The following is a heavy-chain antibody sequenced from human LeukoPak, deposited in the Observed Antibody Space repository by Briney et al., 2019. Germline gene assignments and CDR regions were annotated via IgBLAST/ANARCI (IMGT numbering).Heavy chain of an antibody. D-gene: IGHD3-3*01. J-gene: IGHJ4*02. V-gene: IGHV3-21*01. CDR2: ISSSSSYI. CDR3: ASLITYYDFMSGYY. Sequence: PGGSLRLSCAASGFTFSSYSMNWVRQAPGKGLEWVSSISSSSSYIYYADSVKGRFTISRDNSKNSLYLQMNSLRAEDTAVYYCASLITYYDFMSGYYWGQGTLVTVSS. CDR1: GFTFSSYS.